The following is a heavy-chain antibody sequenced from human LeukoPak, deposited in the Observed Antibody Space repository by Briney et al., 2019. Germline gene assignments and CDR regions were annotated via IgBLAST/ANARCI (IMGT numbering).Heavy chain of an antibody. CDR2: IYYSGST. CDR1: GGSISSSSYY. J-gene: IGHJ5*02. CDR3: ARDPIDSGWFDP. V-gene: IGHV4-39*07. Sequence: SETLSLTCTVSGGSISSSSYYWGWIRQPPGKGLEWIGSIYYSGSTYYNPSLKSRVTISVDTSKSQFSLKLSSVTAADTAVYYCARDPIDSGWFDPWGQGTLVTVSS. D-gene: IGHD3-10*01.